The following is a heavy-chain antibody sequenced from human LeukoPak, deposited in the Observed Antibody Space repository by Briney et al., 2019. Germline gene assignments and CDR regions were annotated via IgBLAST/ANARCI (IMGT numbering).Heavy chain of an antibody. CDR2: LYSNGDT. V-gene: IGHV3-53*01. D-gene: IGHD6-19*01. CDR1: GLTVTNNY. Sequence: PGGSLRLSCAASGLTVTNNYWLWVRQPPGKGPEWISLLYSNGDTKYADSVKGRFTISRDNSKNTLYLQMNSLRAEDTAVYYCAKGSSSGWSRYFDLWGRGTLVTVSS. CDR3: AKGSSSGWSRYFDL. J-gene: IGHJ2*01.